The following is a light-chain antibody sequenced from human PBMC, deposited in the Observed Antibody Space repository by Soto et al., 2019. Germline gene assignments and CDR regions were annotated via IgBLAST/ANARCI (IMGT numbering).Light chain of an antibody. V-gene: IGLV2-23*02. Sequence: QSVLTQPASVSGSPGQSITISCTGASSDVGAYNLVSWYQQHPGKAPKLMISEVSQRPSGVSNRFSGSKSGNAASLTISGLQAEDEADYYCCSYAGGSTLYVFGTGTKVNVL. CDR2: EVS. J-gene: IGLJ1*01. CDR3: CSYAGGSTLYV. CDR1: SSDVGAYNL.